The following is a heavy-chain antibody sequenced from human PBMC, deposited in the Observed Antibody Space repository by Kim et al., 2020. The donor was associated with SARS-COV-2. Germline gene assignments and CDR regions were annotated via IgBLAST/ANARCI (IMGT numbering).Heavy chain of an antibody. V-gene: IGHV3-15*01. CDR3: TTDPGIFKIVVVPAAIRGRFDY. J-gene: IGHJ4*02. Sequence: GGSLRLSCAASGFTFSNAWMSWVRQAPGKGLEWVGRIKSKTDGGTTDYAAPVKGRFTISRDDSKNTLYLQMNSLKTEDIAVYYCTTDPGIFKIVVVPAAIRGRFDYWGQGTLVTVSS. D-gene: IGHD2-2*02. CDR1: GFTFSNAW. CDR2: IKSKTDGGTT.